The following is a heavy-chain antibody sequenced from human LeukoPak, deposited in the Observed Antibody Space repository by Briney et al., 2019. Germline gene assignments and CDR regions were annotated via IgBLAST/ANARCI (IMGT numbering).Heavy chain of an antibody. D-gene: IGHD3-22*01. Sequence: ASVKVSCKASGYTFTSYGISWVRQAPGQGLERIGWISAYNGNTDYAQKLQGRVTMTTDTSTSTAYMELRSLRSDDTAVYYCARSENRYYYDSSGYKGLDYWGQGTLVTVSS. J-gene: IGHJ4*02. V-gene: IGHV1-18*01. CDR1: GYTFTSYG. CDR2: ISAYNGNT. CDR3: ARSENRYYYDSSGYKGLDY.